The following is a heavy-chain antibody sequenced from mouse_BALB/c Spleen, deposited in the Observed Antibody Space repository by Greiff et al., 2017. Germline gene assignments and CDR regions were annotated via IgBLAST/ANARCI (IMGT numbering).Heavy chain of an antibody. Sequence: VKLMESGPGLVAPSQSLSITCTVSGFSLTSYGVHWVRQPPGKGLEWLGVIWAGGSTNYNSALMSRLSISKDNSKSQVFLKMNSLQTDDTAMYYCARDLQLGAYYFDYWGQGTTLTVSS. CDR2: IWAGGST. V-gene: IGHV2-9*02. CDR3: ARDLQLGAYYFDY. D-gene: IGHD4-1*02. CDR1: GFSLTSYG. J-gene: IGHJ2*01.